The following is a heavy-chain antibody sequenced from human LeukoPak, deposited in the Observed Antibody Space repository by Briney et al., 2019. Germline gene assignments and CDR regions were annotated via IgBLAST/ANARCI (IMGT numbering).Heavy chain of an antibody. Sequence: GGSLRLSCSASGFTFSSYAMHWVRQAPGKGLEYVSSITSNGDTTYYTDSVKGRFTISRDNSKNTLYLQMSSLRAEDTAVYYCLKDRLGTGDYWGQGTRVSVSS. J-gene: IGHJ4*02. CDR1: GFTFSSYA. CDR2: ITSNGDTT. D-gene: IGHD7-27*01. V-gene: IGHV3-64D*06. CDR3: LKDRLGTGDY.